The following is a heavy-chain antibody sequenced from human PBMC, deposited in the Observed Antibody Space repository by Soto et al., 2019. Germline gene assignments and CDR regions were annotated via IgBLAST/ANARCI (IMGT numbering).Heavy chain of an antibody. CDR2: INPKSGGT. V-gene: IGHV1-2*04. J-gene: IGHJ6*02. CDR3: ARGDSTDCSNGVCSFFYHHDMDV. CDR1: GYSFTDYH. Sequence: AASVKVSCKASGYSFTDYHIHWVRQAPGQGLEWLGRINPKSGGTSTAQKFQGWVTMTTDTSISTASMELTRLTSDDTAIYYCARGDSTDCSNGVCSFFYHHDMDVWG. D-gene: IGHD2-8*01.